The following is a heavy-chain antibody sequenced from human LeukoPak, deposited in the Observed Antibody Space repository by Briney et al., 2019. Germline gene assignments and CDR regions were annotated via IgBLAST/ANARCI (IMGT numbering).Heavy chain of an antibody. CDR2: IIPIIGTP. V-gene: IGHV1-69*04. Sequence: GASVKVSCKASGGTFSSNVISWVRQAPGQGLEWMGRIIPIIGTPDYAQKFQGRVTITADKSTNTAYMELTSLKSDDTAVYYCAMAGGSSWFVSLYYWGQGTLVTVSS. CDR3: AMAGGSSWFVSLYY. CDR1: GGTFSSNV. J-gene: IGHJ4*02. D-gene: IGHD6-13*01.